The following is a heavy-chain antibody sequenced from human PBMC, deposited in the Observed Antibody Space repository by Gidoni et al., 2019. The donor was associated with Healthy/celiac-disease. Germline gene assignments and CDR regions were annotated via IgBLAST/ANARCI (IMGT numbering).Heavy chain of an antibody. CDR3: ATGRSSSWYN. CDR2: ISSSSSTI. V-gene: IGHV3-48*01. Sequence: EVQLVESGGGLVQPGGSLRLSCAASGFTFSSYSMNWVRQAPGKGLEWVSYISSSSSTIYYAASVKGRFTISRDNAKNSLYLQMNSLRAEDTAVYYCATGRSSSWYNWGQGTLVTVSS. J-gene: IGHJ4*02. CDR1: GFTFSSYS. D-gene: IGHD6-13*01.